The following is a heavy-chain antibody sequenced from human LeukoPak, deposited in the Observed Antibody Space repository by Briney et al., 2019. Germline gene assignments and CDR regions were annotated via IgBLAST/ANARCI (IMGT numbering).Heavy chain of an antibody. Sequence: GGSLRLSCAASGFTFSSYAMSWVRQAPGKGLEWVSAISGSGGSTYYADSVKGRFTISRDNSKNTLYLQMNSLRAEDTAVYYCAKGIYYGSGSYYADAFGIWGQGTMVTVSS. CDR1: GFTFSSYA. V-gene: IGHV3-23*01. D-gene: IGHD3-10*01. J-gene: IGHJ3*02. CDR2: ISGSGGST. CDR3: AKGIYYGSGSYYADAFGI.